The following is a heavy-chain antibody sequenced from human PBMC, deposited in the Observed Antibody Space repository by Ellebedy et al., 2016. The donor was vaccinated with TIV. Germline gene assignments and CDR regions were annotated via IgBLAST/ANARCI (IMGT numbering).Heavy chain of an antibody. V-gene: IGHV3-30*03. CDR2: MSYGGRGE. Sequence: PGGSLRLSCAVSGFSFNDYDMHWVRQAPDQGLEWVAIMSYGGRGEYYAAFVKGRFTVSGDNSKNTMYLQLKRLRAEDTATYFCARGNRLDSGWSRSYWYFDLWGRGTLVTVSS. D-gene: IGHD6-19*01. J-gene: IGHJ2*01. CDR3: ARGNRLDSGWSRSYWYFDL. CDR1: GFSFNDYD.